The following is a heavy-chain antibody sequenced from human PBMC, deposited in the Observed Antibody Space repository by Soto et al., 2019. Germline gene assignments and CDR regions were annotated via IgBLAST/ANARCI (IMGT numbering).Heavy chain of an antibody. CDR2: FDPEDGET. CDR3: ATYAQRNRLRFLEWLI. Sequence: ASVKVSCKVSGYTLTELSMHWVRQAPGKGLEWMGGFDPEDGETIYAQKFQGRVTMTEDTSTDTAYMELSSLRSEDTAVYYCATYAQRNRLRFLEWLIWGQGTLVTVSS. CDR1: GYTLTELS. D-gene: IGHD3-3*01. V-gene: IGHV1-24*01. J-gene: IGHJ4*02.